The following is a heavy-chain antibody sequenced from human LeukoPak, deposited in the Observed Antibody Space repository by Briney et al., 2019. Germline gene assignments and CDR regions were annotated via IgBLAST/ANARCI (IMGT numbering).Heavy chain of an antibody. D-gene: IGHD3-22*01. CDR3: ARQYYFDSSGYPMNHFDY. CDR1: GGSISSSSYY. V-gene: IGHV4-39*07. Sequence: PSETLSLTCTVSGGSISSSSYYWGWIRQPPGEGLEWIGSIYYSGSTYYNPSLNIRVTISVDTSKNQFSLKLSSVTAADTAVYYCARQYYFDSSGYPMNHFDYWGQGTLVTVSS. CDR2: IYYSGST. J-gene: IGHJ4*02.